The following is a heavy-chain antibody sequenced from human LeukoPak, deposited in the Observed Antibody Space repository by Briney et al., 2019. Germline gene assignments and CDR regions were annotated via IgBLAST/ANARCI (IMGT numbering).Heavy chain of an antibody. CDR1: GGSVSTSDYY. Sequence: PSEPLSLTCTVSGGSVSTSDYYWCWIRQSPVKGLEWIGDVFYTGKTNYNPSLRGRATISIDTSKNQFSLKLTYVTAADSAVYYCARVFDSWGQGTLVTVSS. CDR2: VFYTGKT. V-gene: IGHV4-39*07. CDR3: ARVFDS. J-gene: IGHJ4*02.